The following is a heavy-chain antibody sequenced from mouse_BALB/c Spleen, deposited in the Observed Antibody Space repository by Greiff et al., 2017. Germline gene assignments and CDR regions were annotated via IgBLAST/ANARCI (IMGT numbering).Heavy chain of an antibody. CDR2: ISYSGST. D-gene: IGHD2-4*01. CDR1: GDSITSGY. Sequence: EVKLQESGPSLVKPSQTLSLTCSVTGDSITSGYWNWIRKFPGNKLEYMGYISYSGSTYYNPSLKSRISITRDTSKNQYYLQLNSVTTEDTATYYCASQGGDYDVDYYAMDYWGQGTSVTVSS. CDR3: ASQGGDYDVDYYAMDY. J-gene: IGHJ4*01. V-gene: IGHV3-8*02.